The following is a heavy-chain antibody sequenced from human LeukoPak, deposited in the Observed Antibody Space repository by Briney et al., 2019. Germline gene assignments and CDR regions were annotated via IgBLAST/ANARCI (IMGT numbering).Heavy chain of an antibody. J-gene: IGHJ6*03. V-gene: IGHV1-69*05. CDR2: LIPIFVIA. D-gene: IGHD3-3*01. CDR1: WGTSSSYA. CDR3: ARVLRGYDFWSGYYSTYYYYYMDV. Sequence: SMTFSCKAVWGTSSSYAVSWVRGSASQRGGGMGGLIPIFVIAEYAQKFQGRVTITTDESTRTAYMELRSLRSEDTAVYYCARVLRGYDFWSGYYSTYYYYYMDVWGKGTTVTVSS.